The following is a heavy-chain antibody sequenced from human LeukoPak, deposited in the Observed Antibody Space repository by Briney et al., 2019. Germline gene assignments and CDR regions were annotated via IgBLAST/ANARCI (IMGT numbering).Heavy chain of an antibody. J-gene: IGHJ4*02. Sequence: PGGSLRLSCAASGFTVSSNYMSWVRQAPGKGLEWLSVIYSGGSTYYADSVKGRFTISRDNSKNTLYLQMNSLRAEDTAVYYCARDGGMVATRDPRWGQGTLVTVSS. CDR1: GFTVSSNY. CDR3: ARDGGMVATRDPR. CDR2: IYSGGST. V-gene: IGHV3-66*01. D-gene: IGHD5-12*01.